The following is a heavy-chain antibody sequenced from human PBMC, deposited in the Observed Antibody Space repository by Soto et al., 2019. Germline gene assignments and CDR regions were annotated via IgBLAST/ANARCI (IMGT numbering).Heavy chain of an antibody. Sequence: GASVKVSCKASGYTFTSYGISWVRQAPGQGLEWMGWISAYNGSTSYAQKFQGRVTMTRDTSTSTVYMELSSLRSEDTAVYYCARARTDDSSGYYYLGFLFDYWGQGTLVTVSS. CDR2: ISAYNGST. D-gene: IGHD3-22*01. CDR1: GYTFTSYG. CDR3: ARARTDDSSGYYYLGFLFDY. V-gene: IGHV1-18*01. J-gene: IGHJ4*02.